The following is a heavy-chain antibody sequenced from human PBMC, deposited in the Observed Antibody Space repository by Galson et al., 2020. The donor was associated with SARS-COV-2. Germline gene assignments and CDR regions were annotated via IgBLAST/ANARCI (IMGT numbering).Heavy chain of an antibody. CDR1: GGFISSANW. D-gene: IGHD3-10*01. CDR2: IYHSGSA. Sequence: SETLSLTCVVSGGFISSANWWTWVRQPPGKGLEWIGEIYHSGSANYNPSLKSRVTISIDNSNNQFSLSLSSVTAADTAVYYCARQPSDGSGTKFDTWYFDLWGRGTLVTVSS. CDR3: ARQPSDGSGTKFDTWYFDL. J-gene: IGHJ2*01. V-gene: IGHV4-4*02.